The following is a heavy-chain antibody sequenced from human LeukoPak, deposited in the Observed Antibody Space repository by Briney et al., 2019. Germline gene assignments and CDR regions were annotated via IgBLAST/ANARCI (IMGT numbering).Heavy chain of an antibody. D-gene: IGHD1-26*01. V-gene: IGHV3-48*01. CDR3: ARDRIKSGSYYFDY. CDR2: ISGRSSTI. Sequence: GGSLRLSCAASGFTFHKYDMSWVRQAPGGGLEWVSYISGRSSTIYYADSVKGRFTISRDNAQNSMYLQMNSLRAEDTAVYYCARDRIKSGSYYFDYWGQGTLVTVSS. CDR1: GFTFHKYD. J-gene: IGHJ4*02.